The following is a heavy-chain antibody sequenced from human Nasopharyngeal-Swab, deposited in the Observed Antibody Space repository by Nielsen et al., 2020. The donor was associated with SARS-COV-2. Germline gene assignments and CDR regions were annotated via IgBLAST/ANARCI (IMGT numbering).Heavy chain of an antibody. J-gene: IGHJ4*02. D-gene: IGHD6-13*01. V-gene: IGHV3-30*04. CDR2: ISYDGSNK. Sequence: GESLKISCAASGFTFSSYAMHWVRQAPGKGLEWVAVISYDGSNKYYPDSVKGRFTISRDNSKNTLYLQMNSLRAEDTAVYYCARDLFHSSSWYEDYWGQGTLVTVSS. CDR3: ARDLFHSSSWYEDY. CDR1: GFTFSSYA.